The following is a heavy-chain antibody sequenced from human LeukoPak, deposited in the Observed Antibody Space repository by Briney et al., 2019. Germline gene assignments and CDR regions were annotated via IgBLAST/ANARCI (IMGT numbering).Heavy chain of an antibody. CDR1: GGSISSGGYY. CDR3: ARVLGIVVVPAATGWFDP. CDR2: IYYSGST. J-gene: IGHJ5*02. V-gene: IGHV4-31*03. D-gene: IGHD2-2*01. Sequence: PSETLSLTCTVSGGSISSGGYYWSWIRQHPGKGLEWIGYIYYSGSTYYNPSLKSRVTISVDTSKNQFSLKLSSVTAADTAVYYCARVLGIVVVPAATGWFDPWGQGTLVTVSS.